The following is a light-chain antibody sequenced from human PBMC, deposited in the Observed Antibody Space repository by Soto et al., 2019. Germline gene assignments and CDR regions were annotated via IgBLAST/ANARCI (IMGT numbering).Light chain of an antibody. CDR2: AAS. V-gene: IGKV1-39*01. J-gene: IGKJ2*01. Sequence: DIPVTQSPVSLSASVGDRVTITCRTSQGISTYLSWYQQKAGDAPRLLISAASDLENGVPSRFSGSGSGADFTLTINSLRPEDFATYYCQQAYIKPYTFGQGTTLEI. CDR3: QQAYIKPYT. CDR1: QGISTY.